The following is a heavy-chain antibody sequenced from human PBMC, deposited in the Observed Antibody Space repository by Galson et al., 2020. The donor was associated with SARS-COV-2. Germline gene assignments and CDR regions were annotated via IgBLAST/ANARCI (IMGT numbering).Heavy chain of an antibody. CDR1: GFTFSSYA. V-gene: IGHV3-23*01. CDR2: ISGSGGST. J-gene: IGHJ3*02. Sequence: VGSLRLSCAASGFTFSSYAMSWVRQAPGKGLEWVSAISGSGGSTYYADSVKGRFTISRDNSKNTLYLQMNSLRAEDTAVYYCAKDYDGSGSYSDAVDIWGQGTMVTVSS. CDR3: AKDYDGSGSYSDAVDI. D-gene: IGHD3-10*01.